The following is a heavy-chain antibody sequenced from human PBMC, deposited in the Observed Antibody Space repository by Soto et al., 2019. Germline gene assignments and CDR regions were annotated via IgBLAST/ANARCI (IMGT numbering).Heavy chain of an antibody. V-gene: IGHV1-69*01. D-gene: IGHD6-6*01. Sequence: QVQLVQSGAEVKKPGSSVKVSCKASGGTFSSYAISWVRQAPGQGLEWMGGIIPIFGTANYAQKFQGRVTITADESTSTAYMELSSLSSEDTAVYYCARALMDIAAPIDNYYSFGMDVWGQGTTVTVSS. CDR2: IIPIFGTA. CDR1: GGTFSSYA. CDR3: ARALMDIAAPIDNYYSFGMDV. J-gene: IGHJ6*02.